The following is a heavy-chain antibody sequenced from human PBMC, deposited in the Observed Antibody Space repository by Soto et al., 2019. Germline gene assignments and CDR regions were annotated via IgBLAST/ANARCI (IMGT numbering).Heavy chain of an antibody. J-gene: IGHJ4*01. D-gene: IGHD3-3*01. CDR2: INTGIGNT. CDR3: VRDLTYNDFWSGSGFGY. V-gene: IGHV1-3*04. Sequence: GASVKVSCKASGYTFTRYAVHWVRQAPGHRPEWMGWINTGIGNTEYSEKLQGRATITRDTSATTVYMELSSLRSEDTAVYYCVRDLTYNDFWSGSGFGYWGHGTLVTVSS. CDR1: GYTFTRYA.